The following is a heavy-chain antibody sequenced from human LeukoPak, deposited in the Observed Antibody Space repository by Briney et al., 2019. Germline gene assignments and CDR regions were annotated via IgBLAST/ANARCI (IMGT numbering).Heavy chain of an antibody. CDR2: INHSGST. D-gene: IGHD2-2*01. Sequence: SSETLSLTCTFSGGSISPYYWSWIRQPPGKGLEWIGEINHSGSTNYNPSLKSRVTISVDTSKNQFSLKLSSVTAADTAVYYCARGRGKGLSDYWGQGTLVTVSS. J-gene: IGHJ4*02. V-gene: IGHV4-34*01. CDR1: GGSISPYY. CDR3: ARGRGKGLSDY.